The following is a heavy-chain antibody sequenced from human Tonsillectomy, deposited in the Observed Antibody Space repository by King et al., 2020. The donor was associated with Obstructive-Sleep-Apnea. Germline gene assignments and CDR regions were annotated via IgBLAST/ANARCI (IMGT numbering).Heavy chain of an antibody. Sequence: QLQESGPGLVKPSETLSLTCTVSGGSISSSSYYWGWIRQPPGKGLEWIGSIYYSGSTYYNPSLKSRVTISEDTSKNQFSLKLSSVTAADTAVYYCAREVRCSSTSCYISYYYYYGMDVWGQGTTVTVSS. J-gene: IGHJ6*02. CDR1: GGSISSSSYY. CDR3: AREVRCSSTSCYISYYYYYGMDV. D-gene: IGHD2-2*02. V-gene: IGHV4-39*07. CDR2: IYYSGST.